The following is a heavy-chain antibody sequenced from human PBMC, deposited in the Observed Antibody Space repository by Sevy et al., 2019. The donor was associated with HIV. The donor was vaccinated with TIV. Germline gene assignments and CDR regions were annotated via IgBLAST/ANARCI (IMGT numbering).Heavy chain of an antibody. CDR1: GFTFTTYN. J-gene: IGHJ6*02. CDR2: ISYDGSNK. CDR3: ARGEVNYDSLIPIRTEGGYYYGMDV. V-gene: IGHV3-30*04. D-gene: IGHD3-3*01. Sequence: GGSLRLSCAASGFTFTTYNMHWVRQTPGKGLEWVAVISYDGSNKFYADSVKGRFTISRDNAKNSLYLQMNSLRAEDTAVYYCARGEVNYDSLIPIRTEGGYYYGMDVWGQGTTVTVSS.